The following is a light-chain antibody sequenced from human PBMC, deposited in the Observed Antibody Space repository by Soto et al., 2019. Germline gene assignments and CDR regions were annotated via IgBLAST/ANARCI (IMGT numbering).Light chain of an antibody. Sequence: QSALTQPASVSGAPGQSITISCTGTSSDVGGYNYVSWYQQHPGKAPKLIIYDVSNRPSGVSNHFSGSKSGNTASLTISGLQAEDEADYYCSSYTTSSALYVFGAGTKFTV. CDR2: DVS. J-gene: IGLJ1*01. V-gene: IGLV2-14*03. CDR1: SSDVGGYNY. CDR3: SSYTTSSALYV.